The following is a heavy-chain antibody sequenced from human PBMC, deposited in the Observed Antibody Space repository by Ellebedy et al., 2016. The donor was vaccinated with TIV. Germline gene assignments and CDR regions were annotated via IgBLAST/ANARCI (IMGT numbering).Heavy chain of an antibody. Sequence: ASVKVSCKASGYTFTSYYMHWVRQAPGQGLEWMGIINPSGGSTSYAQKFQGRVTMTRDTSTSTAYMELRSLRSDDTAVYYCARDRGAFDIWGQGTMVTVSS. CDR2: INPSGGST. D-gene: IGHD3-10*01. J-gene: IGHJ3*02. V-gene: IGHV1-46*01. CDR3: ARDRGAFDI. CDR1: GYTFTSYY.